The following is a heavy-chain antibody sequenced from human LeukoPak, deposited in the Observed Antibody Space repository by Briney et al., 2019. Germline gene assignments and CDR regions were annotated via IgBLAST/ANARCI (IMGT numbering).Heavy chain of an antibody. V-gene: IGHV4-31*03. D-gene: IGHD6-19*01. Sequence: PSETLSLTCTVSGGSISSGGYYWSWIRQHPGKGLEWIGYIYYSGSTCYNPSLKSRVTISVDTSKNQFSLKLSSVTAADTAVYYCASWGSGATDAFDIWGQGTMVTVSS. J-gene: IGHJ3*02. CDR3: ASWGSGATDAFDI. CDR2: IYYSGST. CDR1: GGSISSGGYY.